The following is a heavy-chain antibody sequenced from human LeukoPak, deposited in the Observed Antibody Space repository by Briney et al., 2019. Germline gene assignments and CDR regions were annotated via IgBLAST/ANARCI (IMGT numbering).Heavy chain of an antibody. V-gene: IGHV3-9*03. CDR1: GFTFDDYA. J-gene: IGHJ4*02. D-gene: IGHD3-9*01. Sequence: GRSLRLSCAASGFTFDDYAMHWVRQAPGKGLEWVSGISWNSGSIGYADSVKGRFTISRDNAKNSLYLQMNSLRAEDMALYYCAKASHCDILTGYWGNWGQGTLVTVSS. CDR3: AKASHCDILTGYWGN. CDR2: ISWNSGSI.